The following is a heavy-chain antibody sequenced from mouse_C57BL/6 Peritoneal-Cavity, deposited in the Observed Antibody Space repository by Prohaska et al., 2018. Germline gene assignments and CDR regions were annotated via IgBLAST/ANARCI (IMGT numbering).Heavy chain of an antibody. D-gene: IGHD2-4*01. Sequence: EVQLVESGGGLVKPGGSLKLSCAASGFTFSSYAMSWVRQTPEKRLEWVATIIDGGSYTYYPDNVKGRLTISRDNAKNNLYLQMSQLKSEDTAMYYCARGGDYDGYFDVWGTGTTVTVSS. J-gene: IGHJ1*03. CDR2: IIDGGSYT. CDR3: ARGGDYDGYFDV. CDR1: GFTFSSYA. V-gene: IGHV5-4*01.